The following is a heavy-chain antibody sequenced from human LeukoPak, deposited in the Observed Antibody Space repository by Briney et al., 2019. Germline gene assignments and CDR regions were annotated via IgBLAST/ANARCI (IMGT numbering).Heavy chain of an antibody. CDR2: INHSGST. Sequence: SETLSLTCAVYDGPFSGYYWSWIRQPPGKGLEWIGEINHSGSTNYNPSLKSRVTISVDTSKNQFSLKLSSVTAADTAVYYCARVPGDYIDYWGQGTLVTVSS. CDR1: DGPFSGYY. V-gene: IGHV4-34*01. CDR3: ARVPGDYIDY. J-gene: IGHJ4*02.